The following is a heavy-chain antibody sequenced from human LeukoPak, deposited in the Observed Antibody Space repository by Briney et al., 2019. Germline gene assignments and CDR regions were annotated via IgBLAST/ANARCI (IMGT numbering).Heavy chain of an antibody. CDR1: AFTFSSDE. CDR2: ISSSGSTI. CDR3: ARARQNDC. V-gene: IGHV3-48*03. Sequence: PGGSLRLSCAASAFTFSSDEMNWVRQAPGKGLEWVSYISSSGSTIYYADSVKGRFTISRDTAKNSLYLQMNSLRAEDTAVYSCARARQNDCGGQGTLVTVSS. J-gene: IGHJ4*02.